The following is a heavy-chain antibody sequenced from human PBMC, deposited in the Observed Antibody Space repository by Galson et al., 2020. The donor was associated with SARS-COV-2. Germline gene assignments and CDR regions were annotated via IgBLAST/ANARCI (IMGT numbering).Heavy chain of an antibody. D-gene: IGHD3-10*01. V-gene: IGHV4-59*08. CDR1: GGSISNNY. CDR3: AGHGKNYGLSSDEYLDL. Sequence: ETSETLSLTCTVSGGSISNNYWSWIRQSPGKGLEWIGFIYHIGSTNSNPSLKSRVTLSVDTSKNQLSLKLRSVTAADTAIYYCAGHGKNYGLSSDEYLDLWGRGSRFIV. CDR2: IYHIGST. J-gene: IGHJ2*01.